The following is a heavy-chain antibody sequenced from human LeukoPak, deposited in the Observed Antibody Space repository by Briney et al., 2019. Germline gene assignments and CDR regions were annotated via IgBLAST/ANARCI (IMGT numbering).Heavy chain of an antibody. CDR2: INPNSGGT. CDR3: ATRNYGSGVAYFDY. D-gene: IGHD3-10*01. Sequence: ASVKVSCKASGYTFTGYYMHWVRQAPGQGLEWMGWINPNSGGTNYAQKFQGRVTMTRDTSISTAYMELRSLRSDDTAVYYCATRNYGSGVAYFDYWGQGTLVTVSS. CDR1: GYTFTGYY. J-gene: IGHJ4*02. V-gene: IGHV1-2*02.